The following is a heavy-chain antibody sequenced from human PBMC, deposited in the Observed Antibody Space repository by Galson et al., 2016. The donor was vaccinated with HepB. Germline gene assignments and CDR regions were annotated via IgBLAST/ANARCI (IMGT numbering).Heavy chain of an antibody. CDR2: VSPGDSVT. D-gene: IGHD3-3*02. J-gene: IGHJ3*01. Sequence: QSGAEVKKPGESLKISCKASGYGFTDYWIGWVRQMPGKGPEWMGLVSPGDSVTRYGPSFQGQVTISSDKSINTAYLQWGSLKAPDTAMYFCARSKGDISIRGLDAFDVWGQGTLVTVSS. V-gene: IGHV5-51*01. CDR3: ARSKGDISIRGLDAFDV. CDR1: GYGFTDYW.